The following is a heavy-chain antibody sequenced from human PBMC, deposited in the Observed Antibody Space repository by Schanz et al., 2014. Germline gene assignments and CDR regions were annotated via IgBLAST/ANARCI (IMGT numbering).Heavy chain of an antibody. V-gene: IGHV4-39*01. CDR1: GGSISSGESY. J-gene: IGHJ5*02. CDR2: VYFSGTT. CDR3: ARHGGYYDVLNSFDI. Sequence: QLQLQESGPGLVKPSETLSLTCTVSGGSISSGESYWGWIRQSPEEGLQYIGSVYFSGTTAYSPSLKGRVPISVDTSKNQFSLMLTSVPAADTAVYFCARHGGYYDVLNSFDIWGQGTLVTVSS. D-gene: IGHD3-16*01.